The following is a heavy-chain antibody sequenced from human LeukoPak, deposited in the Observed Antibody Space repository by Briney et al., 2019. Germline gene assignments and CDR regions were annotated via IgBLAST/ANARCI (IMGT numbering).Heavy chain of an antibody. CDR1: GYSFTSYW. V-gene: IGHV5-51*01. D-gene: IGHD6-19*01. CDR2: IYPGDSDT. J-gene: IGHJ4*02. Sequence: GESLKISCKGSGYSFTSYWIGWVRQLPGKGLEWMGIIYPGDSDTRYSPSFQGQVTISADKSISTAYLQWSSLKASDTAMYYCARHEAVGIAVAGTDYWGQGTLVTVSS. CDR3: ARHEAVGIAVAGTDY.